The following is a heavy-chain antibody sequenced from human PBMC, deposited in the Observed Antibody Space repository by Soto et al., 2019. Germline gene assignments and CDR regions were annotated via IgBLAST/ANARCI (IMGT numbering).Heavy chain of an antibody. V-gene: IGHV3-30-3*01. CDR2: ISYDGSNK. Sequence: QVQLVESGGGVVQPGRSLRLSCAASGFTFNNYAMHWVRQAPGKGLEWVAVISYDGSNKYYADSVKGRFTISRDNSKNTLYLPMNSLRAEDTAVYYCASDGVDIVATIQLDYLGQGTLVTVSS. CDR1: GFTFNNYA. J-gene: IGHJ4*02. CDR3: ASDGVDIVATIQLDY. D-gene: IGHD5-12*01.